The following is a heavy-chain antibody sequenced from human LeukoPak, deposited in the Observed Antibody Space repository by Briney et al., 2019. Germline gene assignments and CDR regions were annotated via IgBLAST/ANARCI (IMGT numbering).Heavy chain of an antibody. CDR1: GFTFSSYW. Sequence: GGSLRLSCAASGFTFSSYWMSWVRQAPGKGLEWVANIKQDGSEKYYVDSVKGRFTISRDNAKNSLYLQMNSLRAEDTAVYYCAKVTYGSGTYGAFDSWGQGTLVTVSS. V-gene: IGHV3-7*03. D-gene: IGHD3-10*01. CDR2: IKQDGSEK. J-gene: IGHJ4*02. CDR3: AKVTYGSGTYGAFDS.